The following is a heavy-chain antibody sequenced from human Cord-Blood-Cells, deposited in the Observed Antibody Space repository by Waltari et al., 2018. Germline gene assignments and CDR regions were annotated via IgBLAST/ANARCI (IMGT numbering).Heavy chain of an antibody. Sequence: QVQLVQSGAEVKKPGASVKVSCKASGYTFTGYYMHWVRQAPGQGLEWMGWIKPNRRGTNYAQKLQGRDTMTRDTSVSTAHMELSTLRSDDTAVYYCARGGSVGIINPLSWYFDLWGRGTLVTVSS. CDR1: GYTFTGYY. J-gene: IGHJ2*01. V-gene: IGHV1-2*02. CDR2: IKPNRRGT. D-gene: IGHD7-27*01. CDR3: ARGGSVGIINPLSWYFDL.